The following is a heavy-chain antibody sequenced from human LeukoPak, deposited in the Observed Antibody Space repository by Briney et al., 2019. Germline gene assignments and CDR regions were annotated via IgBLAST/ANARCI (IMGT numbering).Heavy chain of an antibody. V-gene: IGHV3-7*01. CDR2: IKQDGSET. D-gene: IGHD6-19*01. J-gene: IGHJ6*02. CDR1: GFTFSNYW. Sequence: GGSLRLSCAASGFTFSNYWMSWVRQAPGKGLEYVANIKQDGSETYYVDSVKGRFTISRDNAKSSLYLQMNSLRAEDTAVYYCARDGGQWHSDLVRYYYYGMDVWGQGTTVTVSS. CDR3: ARDGGQWHSDLVRYYYYGMDV.